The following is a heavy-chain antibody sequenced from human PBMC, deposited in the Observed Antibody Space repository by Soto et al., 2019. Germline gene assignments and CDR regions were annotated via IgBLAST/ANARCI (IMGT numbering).Heavy chain of an antibody. CDR3: ARAPYPQTAMGFDY. D-gene: IGHD5-18*01. CDR1: GYTFTGYY. V-gene: IGHV1-2*04. Sequence: ASVKVSCKASGYTFTGYYMHWVRQAPGQGLEWMGWINPNSGGTNYAQKFQGWVTMTRDTSISTAYMELSRLRSDDTAVYYCARAPYPQTAMGFDYWGQGTLVTVSS. CDR2: INPNSGGT. J-gene: IGHJ4*02.